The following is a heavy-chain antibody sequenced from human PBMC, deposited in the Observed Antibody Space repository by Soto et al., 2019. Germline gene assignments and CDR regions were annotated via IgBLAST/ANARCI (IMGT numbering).Heavy chain of an antibody. CDR3: ARDHYISYDYYYGLDV. CDR1: GFPLSRYA. J-gene: IGHJ6*02. Sequence: GGSLRLSCAASGFPLSRYAINWVRQAPGKGLEWVSTISGSATSTYYADSVKGRFSISRDNSKNTLFPQMNSLRAEDTAVYYCARDHYISYDYYYGLDVWGQGTTVTVSS. V-gene: IGHV3-23*01. D-gene: IGHD2-2*02. CDR2: ISGSATST.